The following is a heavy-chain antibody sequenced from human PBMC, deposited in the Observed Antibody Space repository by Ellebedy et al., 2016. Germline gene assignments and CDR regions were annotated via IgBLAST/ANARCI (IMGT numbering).Heavy chain of an antibody. CDR2: INPSNSYT. V-gene: IGHV5-10-1*01. D-gene: IGHD7-27*01. Sequence: GGSLRLXCQGSGYTFTNYWIIWVCQMPGKGLEWMGRINPSNSYTNYSPSFQGHVTISADKSISTVYVQWSSLKASDTGMYYCARHETGSVDHWGQGTLVIVSS. CDR3: ARHETGSVDH. CDR1: GYTFTNYW. J-gene: IGHJ4*02.